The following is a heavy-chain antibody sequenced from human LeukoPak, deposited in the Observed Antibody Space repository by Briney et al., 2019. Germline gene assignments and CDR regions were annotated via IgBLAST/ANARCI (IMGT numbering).Heavy chain of an antibody. CDR2: INHSGST. Sequence: SETLSLTCAVYGGSFSGYYWSWIRQPPGKGLEWIGEINHSGSTNYNPSLKSRVTISVDTSKNQFSLKLSSVTAADTAVYYCARARKSIAGATRGFDYWGQGTLVTVSS. J-gene: IGHJ4*02. CDR3: ARARKSIAGATRGFDY. D-gene: IGHD1-26*01. CDR1: GGSFSGYY. V-gene: IGHV4-34*01.